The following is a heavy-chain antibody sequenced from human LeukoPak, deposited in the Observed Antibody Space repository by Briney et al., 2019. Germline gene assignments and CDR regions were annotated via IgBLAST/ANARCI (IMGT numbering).Heavy chain of an antibody. J-gene: IGHJ4*02. V-gene: IGHV1-2*02. CDR3: ARHSADTDFDY. D-gene: IGHD5-18*01. Sequence: GASVKVSCKASGFTFTGYHMHWVRQAPGQGLEWMGWINPNSGDTHYAQKFQGRVTMTTDTSISTAYMELSRLRSDDTAVYYCARHSADTDFDYWGQGTLVTVSS. CDR2: INPNSGDT. CDR1: GFTFTGYH.